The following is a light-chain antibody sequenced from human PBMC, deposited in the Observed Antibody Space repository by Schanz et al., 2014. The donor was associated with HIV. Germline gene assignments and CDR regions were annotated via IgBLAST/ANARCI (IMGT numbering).Light chain of an antibody. CDR3: SSYTSFGTLV. V-gene: IGLV2-14*02. Sequence: QSALAQPASVSGSPGQSITISCTGTSSDIGDYNLVSWYQQHPGKAPKLIIYEVTKRPSGVSNRFSGSKSGNTASLTISGLQADDEAHYYCSSYTSFGTLVFGGGTKLTVL. J-gene: IGLJ3*02. CDR2: EVT. CDR1: SSDIGDYNL.